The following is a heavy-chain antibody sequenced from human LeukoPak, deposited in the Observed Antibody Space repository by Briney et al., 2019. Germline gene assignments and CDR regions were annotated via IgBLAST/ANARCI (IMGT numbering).Heavy chain of an antibody. V-gene: IGHV4-39*07. CDR2: VYYSGST. J-gene: IGHJ5*02. CDR1: GGSISSSSYY. Sequence: PSETLSLTCTVSGGSISSSSYYWGWIRQPPGKGLEWIGSVYYSGSTNYNPSLKSRVTISVDTSKNQFSLKLSSVTAADTAVYYCARGLSSWYRFDPWGQGTLVTVSS. D-gene: IGHD6-13*01. CDR3: ARGLSSWYRFDP.